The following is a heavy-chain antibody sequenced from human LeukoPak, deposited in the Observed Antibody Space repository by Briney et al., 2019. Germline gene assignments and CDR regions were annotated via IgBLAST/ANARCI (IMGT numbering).Heavy chain of an antibody. J-gene: IGHJ6*02. D-gene: IGHD7-27*01. V-gene: IGHV3-13*01. CDR1: GFTFSSYD. CDR2: IDTVGNT. Sequence: PGGSLRLSRAASGFTFSSYDMHWVRQATGKGLEWVSAIDTVGNTYYDGSVRGRFTISREDAWNSLYLQMNSLRDGDTAVYYCIRIRTGQHQYGMDVWGQGTTVTVSS. CDR3: IRIRTGQHQYGMDV.